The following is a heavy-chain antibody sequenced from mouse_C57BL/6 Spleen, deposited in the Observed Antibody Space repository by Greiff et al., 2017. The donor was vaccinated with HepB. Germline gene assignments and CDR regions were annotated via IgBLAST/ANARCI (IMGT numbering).Heavy chain of an antibody. CDR3: ARTARIKY. V-gene: IGHV3-2*02. J-gene: IGHJ2*01. CDR2: ISYSGST. Sequence: VQLKESGPGLVKPSQSLSLTCTVTGYSITSGYGWNWIRQFPGNKLEWMGYISYSGSTNYNPTFKRRISFTRDTSKNQCFLQLNSVTTEDTATYYCARTARIKYWGQGTTLTVSS. CDR1: GYSITSGYG. D-gene: IGHD1-2*01.